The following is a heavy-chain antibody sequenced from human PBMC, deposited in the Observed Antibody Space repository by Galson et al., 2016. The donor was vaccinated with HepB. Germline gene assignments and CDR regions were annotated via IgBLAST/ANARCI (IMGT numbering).Heavy chain of an antibody. V-gene: IGHV3-23*01. Sequence: SLRLSCAASGISFAGYAMHWVRQAPGKGLEWVSTIDERNDNRWFAVSVEGWFSISRDNSMNTLYLQMDTLKPEDTAVYYCARSSSAWMSDCLDSWGQGTLVIVSS. D-gene: IGHD2-2*01. J-gene: IGHJ4*02. CDR1: GISFAGYA. CDR3: ARSSSAWMSDCLDS. CDR2: IDERNDNR.